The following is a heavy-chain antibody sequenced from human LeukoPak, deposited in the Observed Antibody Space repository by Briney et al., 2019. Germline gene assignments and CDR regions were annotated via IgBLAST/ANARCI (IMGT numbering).Heavy chain of an antibody. V-gene: IGHV3-11*04. Sequence: GGSLRLSCAASGFTFSDYYMSWIRQAPGKGLEWVSYISSSGSTIYYADSVKGRFTISRDNAKNSLYLQMNSLRAEDTAVYYCASPMTTVTKVYPGYYYYYMGVWGKGTTVTVSS. J-gene: IGHJ6*03. D-gene: IGHD4-17*01. CDR2: ISSSGSTI. CDR1: GFTFSDYY. CDR3: ASPMTTVTKVYPGYYYYYMGV.